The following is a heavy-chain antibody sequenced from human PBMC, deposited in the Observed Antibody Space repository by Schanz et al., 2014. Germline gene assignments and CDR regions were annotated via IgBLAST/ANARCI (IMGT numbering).Heavy chain of an antibody. CDR3: ARDALGGPHNWFDP. Sequence: QLQLQESGPGLVKPSETLSLTCTVSGGSISSGGYYWSWIRQHPGKGLEWIGYSSYSGTTYYNPSLKSRVTISVSTSKTQFSLKLSSVTAADTAVYYCARDALGGPHNWFDPWGQGTLVSVSS. J-gene: IGHJ5*02. CDR1: GGSISSGGYY. V-gene: IGHV4-31*03. D-gene: IGHD3-16*01. CDR2: SSYSGTT.